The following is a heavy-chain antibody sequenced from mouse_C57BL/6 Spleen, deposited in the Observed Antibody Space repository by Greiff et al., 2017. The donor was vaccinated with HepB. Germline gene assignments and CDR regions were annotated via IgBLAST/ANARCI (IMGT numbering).Heavy chain of an antibody. CDR1: GFSLTSYG. J-gene: IGHJ3*01. V-gene: IGHV2-6*01. D-gene: IGHD2-1*01. CDR3: ASDHYGNYAFAY. Sequence: QVQLQQSGPGLVAPSQSLSITCTVSGFSLTSYGVDWVRQSPGKGLEWLGVIWGVGSTNYNSALKSRLSISKDNSKSQVFLKMNSLQTDDTAMYYCASDHYGNYAFAYWGQGTLVTVSA. CDR2: IWGVGST.